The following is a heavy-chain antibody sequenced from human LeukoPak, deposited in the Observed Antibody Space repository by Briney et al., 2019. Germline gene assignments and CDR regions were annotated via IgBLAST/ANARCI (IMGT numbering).Heavy chain of an antibody. Sequence: SVKVSCKASGGSFSSYAISWVRQAPGQGREWMGGIIPIFGTANYAQKFQGRVTITADKSTSTAYMELSSLRSEDTAVYYCARDSVWGQSSSWYHGLDYWGQGTLVTVSS. V-gene: IGHV1-69*06. J-gene: IGHJ4*02. CDR3: ARDSVWGQSSSWYHGLDY. D-gene: IGHD6-13*01. CDR1: GGSFSSYA. CDR2: IIPIFGTA.